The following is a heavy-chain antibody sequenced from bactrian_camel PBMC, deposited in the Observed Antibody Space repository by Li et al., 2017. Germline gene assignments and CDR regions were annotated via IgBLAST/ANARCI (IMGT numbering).Heavy chain of an antibody. CDR2: IFTGSGRD. V-gene: IGHV3S1*01. CDR1: PGTAFKAW. J-gene: IGHJ4*01. CDR3: AKDSLVPEFYLGSYYYHAD. D-gene: IGHD2*01. Sequence: HVQLVESGGGSAQVGGSLRLSCTTFPGTAFKAWFRQIPGKEREGVAAIFTGSGRDYYAASVTGRFTISQDNTKTTVYLQMDNLQTEDTTMYYCAKDSLVPEFYLGSYYYHADWGQGTQVTVS.